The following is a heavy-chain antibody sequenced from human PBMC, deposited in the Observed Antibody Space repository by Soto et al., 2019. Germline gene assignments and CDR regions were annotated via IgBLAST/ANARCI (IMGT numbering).Heavy chain of an antibody. CDR3: ARVSGYDWAYYYYGMDV. D-gene: IGHD5-12*01. Sequence: QVQLVESGGGVVQPGRSLRLSCAASGFTFSSYGMHWVRQAPGKGLEWVAVIWYDGSNKYYADSVKGRFTISRDNSKNTLYLQMNGLRAEDTAVYYCARVSGYDWAYYYYGMDVWGQGTTVTVSS. V-gene: IGHV3-33*01. J-gene: IGHJ6*02. CDR2: IWYDGSNK. CDR1: GFTFSSYG.